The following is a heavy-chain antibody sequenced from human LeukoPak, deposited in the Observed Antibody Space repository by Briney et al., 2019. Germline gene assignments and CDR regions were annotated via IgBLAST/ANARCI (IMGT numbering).Heavy chain of an antibody. CDR1: GGSFSGYY. Sequence: SETLSLTCAVYGGSFSGYYWSWIRQPPGKGLEWIGEINHSGSTNYNPSLKSRVTISVDTSKNQFSLKLSSVTAADTAVYYCARVVTIFGVVIHNWFDPWGQGTLVTVSS. CDR2: INHSGST. CDR3: ARVVTIFGVVIHNWFDP. D-gene: IGHD3-3*01. J-gene: IGHJ5*02. V-gene: IGHV4-34*01.